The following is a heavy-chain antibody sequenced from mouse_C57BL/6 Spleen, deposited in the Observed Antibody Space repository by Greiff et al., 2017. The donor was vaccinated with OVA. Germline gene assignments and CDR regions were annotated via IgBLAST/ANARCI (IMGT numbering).Heavy chain of an antibody. V-gene: IGHV5-17*01. J-gene: IGHJ1*03. CDR1: GFTFSDYG. Sequence: EVQGVESGGGLVKPGGSLKLSCAASGFTFSDYGMHWVRQAPEKGLEWVAYISRGSSTIYYADTVKGRFTISRDNAKNTLFLRMTSLRSEDTAMYYCARVWWYFDVWGTGTTVTVSS. CDR2: ISRGSSTI. CDR3: ARVWWYFDV.